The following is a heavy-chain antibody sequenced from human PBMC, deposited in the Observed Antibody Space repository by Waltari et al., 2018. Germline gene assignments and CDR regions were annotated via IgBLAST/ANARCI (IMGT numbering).Heavy chain of an antibody. V-gene: IGHV3-73*01. Sequence: EVQLVESGGALVQPGGSLHLSCAASGLIFRDFAIPWVRQASGKGPEWVGRIRSRTKGDATAYTASVEGRFTISRDDSKNTVYLQMNSLKTDDTAVYYCVRPFELGIDWGQGTLVTVSS. CDR2: IRSRTKGDAT. D-gene: IGHD7-27*01. CDR1: GLIFRDFA. CDR3: VRPFELGID. J-gene: IGHJ4*02.